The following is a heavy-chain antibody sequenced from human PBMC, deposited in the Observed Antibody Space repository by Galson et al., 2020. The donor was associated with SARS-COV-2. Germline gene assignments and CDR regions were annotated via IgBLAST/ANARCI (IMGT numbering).Heavy chain of an antibody. CDR3: TAGHYSL. D-gene: IGHD3-3*01. J-gene: IGHJ3*01. CDR2: IKNDGSEA. CDR1: GFTISGSR. V-gene: IGHV3-7*01. Sequence: GESLKISCEASGFTISGSRMNWVRQAPGKGLEWLAHIKNDGSEAYYVDSVRGRFTISRDNTKNSLYLQMNNLRVEDTAVYYCTAGHYSLWGQGTTVTVSS.